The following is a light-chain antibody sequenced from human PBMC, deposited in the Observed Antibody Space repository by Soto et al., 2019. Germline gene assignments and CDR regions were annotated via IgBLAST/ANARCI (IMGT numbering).Light chain of an antibody. J-gene: IGLJ1*01. CDR1: SSDVGAYNY. Sequence: QSALTQPASVSGSPGQSITISCTGTSSDVGAYNYVSWYQQYPGKAPKLMIYDVTKRPSGVPDRFSGSKSGNTAALTISGLQAEDEAEYFCSSYAGSYTWIFGSGTKVTVL. V-gene: IGLV2-11*01. CDR3: SSYAGSYTWI. CDR2: DVT.